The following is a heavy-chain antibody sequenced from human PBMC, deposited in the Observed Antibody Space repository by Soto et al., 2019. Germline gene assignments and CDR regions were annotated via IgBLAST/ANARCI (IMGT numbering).Heavy chain of an antibody. CDR3: ARPPLPGIVVPGGYNYHDGLDV. D-gene: IGHD6-19*01. Sequence: EMQLVQSGAEVKKPGESLKISCKGSGFSFTSYWIGWVRQMPGKGLEWMGIIYHGDSETKYSPSFEGQVTISADKSTNTAYLQWSSLKASDTAMYYCARPPLPGIVVPGGYNYHDGLDVWGQGTPVTVSS. CDR1: GFSFTSYW. J-gene: IGHJ6*02. CDR2: IYHGDSET. V-gene: IGHV5-51*01.